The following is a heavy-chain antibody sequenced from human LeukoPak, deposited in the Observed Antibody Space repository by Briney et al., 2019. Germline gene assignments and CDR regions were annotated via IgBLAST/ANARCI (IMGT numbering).Heavy chain of an antibody. J-gene: IGHJ3*02. CDR3: ARDPLDISRWTNAFDI. V-gene: IGHV3-30*03. CDR2: ISYDGNN. Sequence: GGSLRLPCAASGYTFTHYGFHWVRQAPGKALEGVAYISYDGNNNYEDSVKGRFTISRDNSKSTLHLQMNGLRAEDTAVYYCARDPLDISRWTNAFDIWGQGTTVIVS. CDR1: GYTFTHYG. D-gene: IGHD5-12*01.